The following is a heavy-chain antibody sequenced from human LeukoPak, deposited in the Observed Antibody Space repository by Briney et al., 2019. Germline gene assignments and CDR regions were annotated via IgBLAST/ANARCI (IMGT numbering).Heavy chain of an antibody. D-gene: IGHD6-6*01. CDR2: IYYSGST. V-gene: IGHV4-59*01. CDR1: GGSIGTNY. Sequence: SETLSLTCTVSGGSIGTNYWIWIRQPPGKGLEWIGYIYYSGSTNYNPSLKSRVTISVDTSKNQFSLKLSSVTAADTAVYYCARAARPGYYYYGMDVWGQGTTVTVSS. J-gene: IGHJ6*02. CDR3: ARAARPGYYYYGMDV.